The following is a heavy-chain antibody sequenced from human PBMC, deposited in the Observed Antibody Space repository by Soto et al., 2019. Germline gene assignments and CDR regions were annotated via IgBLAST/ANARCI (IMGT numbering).Heavy chain of an antibody. CDR3: ARDPNYYDSSGYYAVGAFDS. V-gene: IGHV1-69*06. D-gene: IGHD3-22*01. Sequence: QVQLVQSGAEVKKPGSSVKVSCKASGGTFSSYAISWVRQAPGQGLEWMGGIIPIFGTANYAQKFQGRVTITADKSTSTAYMELSSLRSEDTAVYYCARDPNYYDSSGYYAVGAFDSWGQGTMVTVSS. CDR2: IIPIFGTA. CDR1: GGTFSSYA. J-gene: IGHJ3*02.